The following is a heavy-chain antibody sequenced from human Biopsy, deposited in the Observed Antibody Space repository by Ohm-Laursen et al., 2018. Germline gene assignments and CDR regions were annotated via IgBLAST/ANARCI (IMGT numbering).Heavy chain of an antibody. CDR1: GASISDYY. CDR3: ARDSPSYADYPFDY. CDR2: VYISGGT. Sequence: SDTLSLTCAVSGASISDYYCVWIRQPAGKGLEWIGRVYISGGTTYNPSLKSRVTMSLDTSKNQFSLRLRSVTAADTAVYYCARDSPSYADYPFDYWGQGTLVTVSS. V-gene: IGHV4-4*07. D-gene: IGHD4-17*01. J-gene: IGHJ4*02.